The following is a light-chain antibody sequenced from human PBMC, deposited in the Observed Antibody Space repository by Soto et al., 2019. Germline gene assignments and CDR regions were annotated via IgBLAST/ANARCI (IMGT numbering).Light chain of an antibody. V-gene: IGKV1-6*01. CDR1: QGIRND. CDR3: QQDYNDPWT. J-gene: IGKJ1*01. CDR2: AAS. Sequence: AIQMTQSPSSLSASVGDRVTITCRASQGIRNDLGWYQQKPGKAPKLLIYAASSLQSGVPSRFSGSGSGTDFTHTISSLPPEDVATYYCQQDYNDPWTFGQGTKVEI.